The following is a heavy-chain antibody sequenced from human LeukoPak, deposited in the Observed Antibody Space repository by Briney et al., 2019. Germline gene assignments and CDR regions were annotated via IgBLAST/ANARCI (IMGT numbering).Heavy chain of an antibody. CDR3: ATVLYSSSWYGAFDI. Sequence: ASVKVSCKASGGTFSSYAISWVRQAPGQGLEWMGGIIPIFGTANYAQKFQGRVTMTEDTSTDTAYMELSSLRSEGTAVYYCATVLYSSSWYGAFDIWGQGTMVTVSS. CDR1: GGTFSSYA. CDR2: IIPIFGTA. J-gene: IGHJ3*02. D-gene: IGHD6-13*01. V-gene: IGHV1-69*06.